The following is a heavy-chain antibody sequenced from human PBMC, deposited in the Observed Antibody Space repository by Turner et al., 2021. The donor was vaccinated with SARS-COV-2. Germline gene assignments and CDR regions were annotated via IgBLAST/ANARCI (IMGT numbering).Heavy chain of an antibody. D-gene: IGHD3-9*01. CDR1: ASTCSSSR. V-gene: IGHV3-21*01. CDR3: ARDSYDILTGFSSPSVFVY. J-gene: IGHJ4*02. CDR2: ISSSSSYI. Sequence: EVQLVESVGGLVKPGGSLRLSCAASASTCSSSRMNWFRQASGKGREVVATISSSSSYINYADSVKGRLTISRENAKNSLYVQMNSLRAEDTAVYYCARDSYDILTGFSSPSVFVYWGQGTLVTVSS.